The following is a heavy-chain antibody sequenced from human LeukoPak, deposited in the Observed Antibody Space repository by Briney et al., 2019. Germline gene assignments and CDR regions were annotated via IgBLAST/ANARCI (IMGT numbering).Heavy chain of an antibody. J-gene: IGHJ4*02. CDR3: AKWGDYDVLTGYYVSDY. D-gene: IGHD3-9*01. V-gene: IGHV3-23*01. Sequence: GASLRLSCAASGFTFSNYAMSWVRQAPGKGLEWVSAITGSGGDTYYADSVKGRFTISRDNSKNTVFLQMNSLRAEDTAVYYCAKWGDYDVLTGYYVSDYWGQGTLVTVSS. CDR2: ITGSGGDT. CDR1: GFTFSNYA.